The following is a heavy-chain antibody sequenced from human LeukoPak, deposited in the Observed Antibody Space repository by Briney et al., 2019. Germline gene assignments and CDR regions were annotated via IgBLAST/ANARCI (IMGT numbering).Heavy chain of an antibody. J-gene: IGHJ4*02. CDR2: IYPGDSDT. Sequence: KNGASLQISCKGSGSIFTSYWIGWGRPLPGKGLEWMGIIYPGDSDTRYSPSFQGQVTISADKSISTAYPQWSSLKASDTAMYYCARSSYGYPRTADYWGQGTLVTVSS. CDR3: ARSSYGYPRTADY. V-gene: IGHV5-51*01. CDR1: GSIFTSYW. D-gene: IGHD6-25*01.